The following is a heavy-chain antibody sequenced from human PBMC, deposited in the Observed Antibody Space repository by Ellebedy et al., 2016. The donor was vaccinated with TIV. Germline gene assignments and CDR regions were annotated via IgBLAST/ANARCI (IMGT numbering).Heavy chain of an antibody. Sequence: ASVKVSCKASGYTFSGYYVHWVRQAPGQGLEWMGWINPNNSDTNYAQKLQGRVTMTTDTSTSTAYMELRSLRSDDTAVYYCAREGYYDSSGSTYYYYGVDVWGRGTTVTVSS. CDR1: GYTFSGYY. CDR2: INPNNSDT. V-gene: IGHV1-18*04. CDR3: AREGYYDSSGSTYYYYGVDV. J-gene: IGHJ6*02. D-gene: IGHD3-22*01.